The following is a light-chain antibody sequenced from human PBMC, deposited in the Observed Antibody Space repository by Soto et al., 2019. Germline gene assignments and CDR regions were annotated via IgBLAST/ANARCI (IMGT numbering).Light chain of an antibody. CDR3: QQRSNWPPIT. CDR2: GAS. V-gene: IGKV3D-20*02. J-gene: IGKJ5*01. CDR1: QSVSSSY. Sequence: IVLTQSPGTLSLSPGERATLPCRASQSVSSSYVAWYQQKPGQAPRLLIYGASSRATGIPDRFSGSGSGTDFTLTISSLEPEDFAVYYCQQRSNWPPITFGQGTRLENK.